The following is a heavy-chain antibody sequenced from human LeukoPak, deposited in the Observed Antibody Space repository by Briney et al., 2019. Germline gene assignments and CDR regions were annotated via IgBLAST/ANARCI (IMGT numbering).Heavy chain of an antibody. CDR2: ILSDATNM. CDR1: GFTFSHYG. D-gene: IGHD4-11*01. V-gene: IGHV3-33*06. J-gene: IGHJ5*02. Sequence: GGSLRLSCATSGFTFSHYGMHWVRQAPGKGLEWVAVILSDATNMYYGDSVKGRFIISRDNSKNTIYLQMNSLRVEDTAVYYCAKDAQRGFDYSNSLQSWGQGTLVTVSS. CDR3: AKDAQRGFDYSNSLQS.